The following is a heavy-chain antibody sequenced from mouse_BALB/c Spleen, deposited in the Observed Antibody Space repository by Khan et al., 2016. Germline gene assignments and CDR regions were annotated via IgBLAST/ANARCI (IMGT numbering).Heavy chain of an antibody. CDR3: ARGDYGDDYFDY. J-gene: IGHJ2*01. D-gene: IGHD2-13*01. CDR1: GFDFSRYW. V-gene: IGHV4-1*02. CDR2: INPDSSTI. Sequence: EVKLLESGGGLVQPGGSLKLSCAASGFDFSRYWMSWVRQAPGKGLEWIGEINPDSSTINYTPSLKDKFIIPSDNANNPLYLQMSKVRSEDTARYYCARGDYGDDYFDYWGQGTTLTVSS.